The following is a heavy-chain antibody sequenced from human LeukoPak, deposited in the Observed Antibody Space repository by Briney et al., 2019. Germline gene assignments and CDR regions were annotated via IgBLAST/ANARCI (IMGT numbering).Heavy chain of an antibody. CDR1: GGSISSSSYY. CDR3: ASLSYQLLSPWFDP. V-gene: IGHV4-39*01. D-gene: IGHD2-2*01. Sequence: PSETLSLTCTVSGGSISSSSYYWGWIRQPPGKGLECIGSIYYSGSTYYNPSLKSRVTISVDTSKNQFSLKLSSVTAADTAVYYCASLSYQLLSPWFDPWGQGTLVTVSS. J-gene: IGHJ5*02. CDR2: IYYSGST.